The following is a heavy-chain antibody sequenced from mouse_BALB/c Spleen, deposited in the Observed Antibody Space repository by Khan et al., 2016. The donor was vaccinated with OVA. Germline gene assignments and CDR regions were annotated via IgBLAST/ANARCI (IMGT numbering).Heavy chain of an antibody. Sequence: VQLKESGPELMKPGASVKISCKASGYSFTSYYIHWVMQSHGKSLEWIGYIDPFSGGTTSNQKFKGKATLTVDKSSSTAYIHLRNLTSEDSAVYYCTKHGYVAWFTYWGQGTLVTGSA. J-gene: IGHJ3*01. CDR2: IDPFSGGT. CDR3: TKHGYVAWFTY. CDR1: GYSFTSYY. V-gene: IGHV1-31*01. D-gene: IGHD2-2*01.